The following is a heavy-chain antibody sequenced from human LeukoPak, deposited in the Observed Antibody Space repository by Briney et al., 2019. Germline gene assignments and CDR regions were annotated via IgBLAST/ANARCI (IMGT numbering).Heavy chain of an antibody. CDR3: TRIAPYYDILTGYSSYYYYMDV. CDR1: GFTFSGSA. CDR2: IRSKANSYAT. J-gene: IGHJ6*03. D-gene: IGHD3-9*01. V-gene: IGHV3-73*01. Sequence: PGGSLRLSCAASGFTFSGSAMHWVRQASGKGLEWVGRIRSKANSYATAYAASVKGRFTISRDDSKNTAYLQMNSLKTEDTAVYYCTRIAPYYDILTGYSSYYYYMDVWGKGTTVTVS.